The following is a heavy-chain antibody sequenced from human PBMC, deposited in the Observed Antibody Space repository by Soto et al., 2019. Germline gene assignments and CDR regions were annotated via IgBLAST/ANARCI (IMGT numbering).Heavy chain of an antibody. CDR2: ISYDGSNK. Sequence: GGSLRLSCAASGFTFSSYVMHWVRQAPGKGLEWVAVISYDGSNKYYADSVKGRFTISRDNSKNTLYLQMNSLRAEDTAVYYCAKGTYYGEDYYYYGMDVWGQGTPVTVS. J-gene: IGHJ6*02. CDR3: AKGTYYGEDYYYYGMDV. D-gene: IGHD4-17*01. CDR1: GFTFSSYV. V-gene: IGHV3-30*18.